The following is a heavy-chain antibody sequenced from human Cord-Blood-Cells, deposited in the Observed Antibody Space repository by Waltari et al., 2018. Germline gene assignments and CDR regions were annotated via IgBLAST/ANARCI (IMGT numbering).Heavy chain of an antibody. CDR3: ARQMTTVTVYFDY. CDR2: IKQDGSEK. V-gene: IGHV3-7*01. CDR1: GFPFSSLW. J-gene: IGHJ4*02. D-gene: IGHD4-17*01. Sequence: EVQLVESGGGLVQPGGSLRLSCAASGFPFSSLWMSWVRQAPGKGLEWVANIKQDGSEKYYVDSVKGRFTISRDNAKNSLYLQMNSLRAEDTAVYYCARQMTTVTVYFDYWGQGTLVTVSS.